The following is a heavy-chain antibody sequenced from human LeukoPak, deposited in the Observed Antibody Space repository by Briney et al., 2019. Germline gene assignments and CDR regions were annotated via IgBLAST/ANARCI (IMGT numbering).Heavy chain of an antibody. Sequence: ASVKVSCKASGYTFTSYGISWVRQAPGQGLEWMGWISAYNGNTNYAQKLQGRVTMTTDTSTSTAYMELRNLRSDDTAVYYCARGPGYSSSWYMATVYYYYYYGMDVWGQGTTVTVSS. CDR1: GYTFTSYG. J-gene: IGHJ6*02. D-gene: IGHD6-13*01. CDR2: ISAYNGNT. CDR3: ARGPGYSSSWYMATVYYYYYYGMDV. V-gene: IGHV1-18*01.